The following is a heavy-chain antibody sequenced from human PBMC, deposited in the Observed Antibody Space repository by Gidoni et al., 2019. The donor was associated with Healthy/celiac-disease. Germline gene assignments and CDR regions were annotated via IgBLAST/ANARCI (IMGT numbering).Heavy chain of an antibody. Sequence: QVQLVQSGAEVKKPGSSVKVSCKASGGTFSSYAISWVRQAPGQGLEWMGGIIPIFGTANYAQKFQGRVTITADESTSTAYMELSSLRSEDTAVYYCATTANWNDPSRPRHGMDVWGQGTTVTVSS. CDR3: ATTANWNDPSRPRHGMDV. CDR2: IIPIFGTA. J-gene: IGHJ6*02. D-gene: IGHD1-1*01. CDR1: GGTFSSYA. V-gene: IGHV1-69*01.